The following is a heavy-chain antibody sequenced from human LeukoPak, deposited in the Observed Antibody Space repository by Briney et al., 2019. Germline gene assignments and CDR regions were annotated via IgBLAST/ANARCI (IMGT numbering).Heavy chain of an antibody. CDR3: AKDPNGDYIGTFDI. D-gene: IGHD4-17*01. Sequence: PGGSLRLSCAASGFTFSSYSMNWVRQAPGKGLEWVSVIYSGGSTYYADSVKGRFTISRDNSKNTLYLQMSSLRAEDTAIYYCAKDPNGDYIGTFDIWGQGTMVIVS. CDR2: IYSGGST. V-gene: IGHV3-53*01. J-gene: IGHJ3*02. CDR1: GFTFSSYS.